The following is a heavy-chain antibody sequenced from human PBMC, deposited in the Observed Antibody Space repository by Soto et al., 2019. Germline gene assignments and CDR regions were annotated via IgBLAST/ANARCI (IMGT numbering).Heavy chain of an antibody. CDR2: IKQDGSEK. CDR3: ARAALXGYSSSWYGKGNDAFDI. D-gene: IGHD6-13*01. CDR1: GFTFSSYC. Sequence: GSLRLSCAASGFTFSSYCMSWVRQAPGKGLAWVANIKQDGSEKYYVDSVKGRFTISRDNAKNSLYLQMNSLRAEDTAVYYCARAALXGYSSSWYGKGNDAFDIWGQGTMVTVSS. V-gene: IGHV3-7*03. J-gene: IGHJ3*02.